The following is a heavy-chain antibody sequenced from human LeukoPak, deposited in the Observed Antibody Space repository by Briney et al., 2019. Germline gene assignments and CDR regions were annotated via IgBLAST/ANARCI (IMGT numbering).Heavy chain of an antibody. CDR3: SRVEYGDAFDL. J-gene: IGHJ3*01. D-gene: IGHD2-8*01. CDR2: INPNSGGT. Sequence: ASVKVSCKASGYTFTGYYMHWVRQAPGQGLEWMGWINPNSGGTKYIQKFQGRVTMTSDTSISTSYMELSRLRSDDTAVYYCSRVEYGDAFDLWGQGILVTVSS. CDR1: GYTFTGYY. V-gene: IGHV1-2*02.